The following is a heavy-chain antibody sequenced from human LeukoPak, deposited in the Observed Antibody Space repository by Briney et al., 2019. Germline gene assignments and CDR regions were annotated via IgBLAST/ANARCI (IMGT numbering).Heavy chain of an antibody. CDR2: ISSSSSYI. Sequence: GGSLRLSCAASGFTFSSYSMNWVRQAPGKGLGWVSSISSSSSYIYYADSVKGRFTISRDNAKNSLYLQMNSLRAEDTAVYYCARVYGDYPSYFDYWGQGTLVTVSS. D-gene: IGHD4-17*01. CDR1: GFTFSSYS. V-gene: IGHV3-21*01. CDR3: ARVYGDYPSYFDY. J-gene: IGHJ4*02.